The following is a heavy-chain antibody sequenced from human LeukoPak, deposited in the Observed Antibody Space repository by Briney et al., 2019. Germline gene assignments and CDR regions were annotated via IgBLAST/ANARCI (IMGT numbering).Heavy chain of an antibody. V-gene: IGHV4-39*01. J-gene: IGHJ4*02. Sequence: PSETLSLTCAVSGGSISSSSYYWGWIRQPPGKGLEWIGSIYHSGSTYYNPSLKSRVTISVDTSKNQFSLKLSSVTAADTAVYYCARHGLGITIFGVVTNGYWGQGTLVTVSS. CDR2: IYHSGST. CDR3: ARHGLGITIFGVVTNGY. D-gene: IGHD3-3*01. CDR1: GGSISSSSYY.